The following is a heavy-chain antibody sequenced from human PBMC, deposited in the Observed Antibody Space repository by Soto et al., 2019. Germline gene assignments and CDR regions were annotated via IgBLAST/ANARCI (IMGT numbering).Heavy chain of an antibody. CDR3: ADYGGNFRYFQH. CDR2: IYYSRST. V-gene: IGHV4-30-4*01. CDR1: GGSISSGDYY. J-gene: IGHJ1*01. D-gene: IGHD4-17*01. Sequence: QVQLQESGPGLVKPSQTLSLTCTVSGGSISSGDYYWSWIRQPPGKGLEWIGYIYYSRSTYYNPSLTGPFTISAATPNTQFSLKLSSVTAADPAVYYCADYGGNFRYFQHWGRGPLVTVSS.